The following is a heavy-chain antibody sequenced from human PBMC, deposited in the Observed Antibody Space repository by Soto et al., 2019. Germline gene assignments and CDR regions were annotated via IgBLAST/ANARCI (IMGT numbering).Heavy chain of an antibody. V-gene: IGHV1-69*01. CDR3: ARYRCRGGSCYTLFDY. Sequence: QVQLVQSGAEVKKPGSSVKVSCKASGGTFSSYAISWVRQAPGQGLEWMGGIIPIFGTANYAQKFQGRVTHTADESMSTVYMELSRLRSEETAVYYCARYRCRGGSCYTLFDYWGQRTLVTVSS. J-gene: IGHJ4*02. D-gene: IGHD2-15*01. CDR2: IIPIFGTA. CDR1: GGTFSSYA.